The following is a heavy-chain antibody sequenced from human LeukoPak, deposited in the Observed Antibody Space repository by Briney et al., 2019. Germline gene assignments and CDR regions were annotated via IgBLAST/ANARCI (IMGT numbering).Heavy chain of an antibody. D-gene: IGHD6-13*01. CDR1: GYSFSNYW. CDR3: ARLSQIQAAAGTCDY. V-gene: IGHV5-51*01. CDR2: IYPGDSDT. Sequence: GESLKISCKGSGYSFSNYWIGWVRQMAGRGLEWMGSIYPGDSDTTYSPSFQGQVTISADKSISTAYLQWSSLTASDTAMYYCARLSQIQAAAGTCDYWGQGTLVTVSS. J-gene: IGHJ4*02.